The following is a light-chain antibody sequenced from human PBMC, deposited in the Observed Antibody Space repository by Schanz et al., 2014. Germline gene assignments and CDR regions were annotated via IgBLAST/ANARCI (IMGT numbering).Light chain of an antibody. Sequence: DIQMTQSPSSLSASVGDRVTITCRASQNIASDLNWYQQKPGKAPKLLIFGASTLQSGVPSRFSGSGSGTDYTLTISSLQPEDFAIYSCLQSYDTPWTFGQGTTVEIK. J-gene: IGKJ1*01. CDR2: GAS. CDR1: QNIASD. CDR3: LQSYDTPWT. V-gene: IGKV1-39*01.